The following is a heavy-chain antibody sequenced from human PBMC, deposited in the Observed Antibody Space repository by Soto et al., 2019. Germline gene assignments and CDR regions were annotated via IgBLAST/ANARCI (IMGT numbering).Heavy chain of an antibody. V-gene: IGHV6-1*01. CDR1: GDSVSSNSAA. Sequence: SQTLSLTGAVSGDSVSSNSAAWNWIRQSPSRGLEWLGRTYYRSKWYNDYAVSVKRRITINPDTSKNQFSLQLNSVTPEDTAGYYRSRDLPERRVRYFDWEPPHHGMDVWGQGSTGTVSS. J-gene: IGHJ6*02. D-gene: IGHD3-9*01. CDR2: TYYRSKWYN. CDR3: SRDLPERRVRYFDWEPPHHGMDV.